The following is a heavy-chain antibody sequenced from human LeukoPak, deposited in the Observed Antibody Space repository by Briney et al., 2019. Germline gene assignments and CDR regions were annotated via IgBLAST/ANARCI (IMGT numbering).Heavy chain of an antibody. D-gene: IGHD4-23*01. CDR3: AKNSDFDY. V-gene: IGHV3-30*18. J-gene: IGHJ4*02. Sequence: GGSLRLSCAASGFTFSSYGMHWVRQAPGKGLEWVAVISYDGSNKYYADSVKGRFTISRDNSKNTLYLQMNSLRAEDTAVYYCAKNSDFDYWGQGTLVTVSS. CDR2: ISYDGSNK. CDR1: GFTFSSYG.